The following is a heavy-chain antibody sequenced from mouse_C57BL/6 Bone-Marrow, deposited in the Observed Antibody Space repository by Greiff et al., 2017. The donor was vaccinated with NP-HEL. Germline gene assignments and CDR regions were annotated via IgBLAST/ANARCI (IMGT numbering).Heavy chain of an antibody. CDR2: IDPETGGT. D-gene: IGHD2-4*01. CDR3: TKNSHYYDYDGYFDV. CDR1: GYTFTDYE. V-gene: IGHV1-15*01. Sequence: VQLHQSGAELVRPGASVTLSCKASGYTFTDYEMHWVKQTPVHGLEWIGAIDPETGGTAYNQKFKGKAILTADKSSSTAYMELRSLTSEDSAVYYCTKNSHYYDYDGYFDVWGTGTTVTVSS. J-gene: IGHJ1*03.